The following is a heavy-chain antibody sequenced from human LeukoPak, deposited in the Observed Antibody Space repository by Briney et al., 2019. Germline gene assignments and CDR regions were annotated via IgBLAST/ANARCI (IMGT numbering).Heavy chain of an antibody. CDR1: GFTFSDYY. J-gene: IGHJ4*02. Sequence: PGGSLRLSSAAAGFTFSDYYMSWIRQAPGKGLEWVSYISSSSSYTNYADSVKGRFTISRDNAKNSLYLQMNSLRAEDTAVYYCASLRLLLSPFDYWGQGTLVTVSS. V-gene: IGHV3-11*06. CDR2: ISSSSSYT. D-gene: IGHD2-15*01. CDR3: ASLRLLLSPFDY.